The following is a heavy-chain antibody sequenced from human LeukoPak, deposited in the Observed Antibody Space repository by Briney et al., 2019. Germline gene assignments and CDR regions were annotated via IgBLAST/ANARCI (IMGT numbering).Heavy chain of an antibody. D-gene: IGHD5-24*01. CDR1: GYSFTSYW. CDR3: ARLIGRDGYNGVFDY. CDR2: IYPGESDT. Sequence: GESLKISCKGPGYSFTSYWIGWVRQMPGKGLEWMGIIYPGESDTRYSTSFQGQVTISADKSISTAYLQRSSLKASATAMYYCARLIGRDGYNGVFDYWGQGTLVTVSS. J-gene: IGHJ4*02. V-gene: IGHV5-51*01.